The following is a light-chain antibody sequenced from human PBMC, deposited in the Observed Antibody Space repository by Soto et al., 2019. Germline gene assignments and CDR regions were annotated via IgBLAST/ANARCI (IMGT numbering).Light chain of an antibody. CDR1: QRVMSN. J-gene: IGKJ1*01. CDR3: QQYNDWHRA. V-gene: IGKV3-15*01. Sequence: EIVMTQSPATLSVSPGERATLSSRASQRVMSNLAWYQQKPGQGPRLLIYGASTRATGIPARFSGRGSGTDFSLTISSQQSEDFAVYYWQQYNDWHRAFGQGTKVEI. CDR2: GAS.